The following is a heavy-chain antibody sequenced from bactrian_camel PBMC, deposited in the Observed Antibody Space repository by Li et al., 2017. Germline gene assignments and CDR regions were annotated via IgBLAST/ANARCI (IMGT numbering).Heavy chain of an antibody. D-gene: IGHD1*01. J-gene: IGHJ4*01. CDR1: GFVFSDYP. CDR2: MTDGFAT. V-gene: IGHV3S40*01. Sequence: DVQLVESGGALVQPGGSLKLSCAASGFVFSDYPFTWVRHRPGKGLEWVSTMTDGFATYYADSVKGRFTIPRDNAKNTVYLQMDNLNSDDTALYYCVGDAWTWWGQGTQVTVS. CDR3: VGDAWTW.